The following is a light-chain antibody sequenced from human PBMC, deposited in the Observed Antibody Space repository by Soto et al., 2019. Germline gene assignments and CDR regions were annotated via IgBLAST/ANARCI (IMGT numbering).Light chain of an antibody. J-gene: IGLJ2*01. CDR3: LLSYSDTVV. V-gene: IGLV7-46*01. CDR2: DTR. CDR1: TGAVTSGHY. Sequence: QAVVTQEPSLTVSPGGTVTLTCGSSTGAVTSGHYPYWFQQKPGQAPRTLIYDTRNKHSWTPARFSGSLLGGKAALTLSGAQPEDEAEYYCLLSYSDTVVFGGGTQLTVL.